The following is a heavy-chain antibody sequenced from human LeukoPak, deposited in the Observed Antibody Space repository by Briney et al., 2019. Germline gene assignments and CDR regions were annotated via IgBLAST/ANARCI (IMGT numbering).Heavy chain of an antibody. Sequence: GGSLRLSYAASGFTFSSYAMSWVRQAPGKGLEWVSAISGSGGSRYYADSVKGRFTISRDNSKNTLYLQMNSLRAEDTAVYYCAKAPTMIVVVITPDYWGQGTLVTVSS. CDR2: ISGSGGSR. CDR3: AKAPTMIVVVITPDY. V-gene: IGHV3-23*01. CDR1: GFTFSSYA. J-gene: IGHJ4*02. D-gene: IGHD3-22*01.